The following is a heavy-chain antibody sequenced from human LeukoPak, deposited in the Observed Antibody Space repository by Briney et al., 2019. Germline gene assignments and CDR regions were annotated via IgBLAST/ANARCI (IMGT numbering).Heavy chain of an antibody. CDR2: ISAYNGNT. V-gene: IGHV1-18*01. CDR1: GYTFTSYG. J-gene: IGHJ4*02. D-gene: IGHD5-12*01. CDR3: AREAYSGYEKTKTAFDY. Sequence: GASVKVSCKASGYTFTSYGISWVRQAPGQGLEWMGWISAYNGNTNYAQKLQGRVTMTTDTSTSTAYMELRSLRSDDTAVYYCAREAYSGYEKTKTAFDYWGQGTLVTVSS.